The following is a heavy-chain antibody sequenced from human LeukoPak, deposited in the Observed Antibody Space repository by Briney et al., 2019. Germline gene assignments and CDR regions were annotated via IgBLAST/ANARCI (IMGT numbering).Heavy chain of an antibody. Sequence: ASVKVSCKASGYTFTGHYVHWVRQAPGQGLEWMGWINGNTGDTNYAQRFQGRVTMIRETSISTMYMELSGLRSDDTAVYCCAREYSSSLFDYWGQGTLVTVSS. CDR3: AREYSSSLFDY. CDR2: INGNTGDT. D-gene: IGHD6-13*01. CDR1: GYTFTGHY. J-gene: IGHJ4*02. V-gene: IGHV1-2*02.